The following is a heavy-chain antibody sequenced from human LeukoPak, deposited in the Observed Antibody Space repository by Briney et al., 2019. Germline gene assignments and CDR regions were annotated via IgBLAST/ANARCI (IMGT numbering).Heavy chain of an antibody. CDR2: IYYSGST. CDR3: ARVGVVVTARWFDP. V-gene: IGHV4-61*01. D-gene: IGHD2-21*02. CDR1: GGSVSSGSYY. J-gene: IGHJ5*02. Sequence: PSETLSLTCTVSGGSVSSGSYYWSWIRQPPGKGLEWIGYIYYSGSTNYSPSLKSRVTISVDTSKNQFSLKLSSVTAADTAVYYCARVGVVVTARWFDPWGQGTLVTVSS.